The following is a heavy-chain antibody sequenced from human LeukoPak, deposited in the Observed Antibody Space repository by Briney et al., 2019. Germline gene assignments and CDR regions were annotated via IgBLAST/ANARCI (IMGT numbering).Heavy chain of an antibody. CDR1: GFTFSSYA. V-gene: IGHV3-30*04. CDR2: ISYDGSNK. CDR3: ASTRSHYYYYGMDV. J-gene: IGHJ6*04. Sequence: PRRSLRLSCAASGFTFSSYAMHWVRQAPGKGLEWVAVISYDGSNKYYADSVKGRFTISRDNSKNTLYLQMNSLRAEDTAVYYCASTRSHYYYYGMDVWGKGTTVTVSS.